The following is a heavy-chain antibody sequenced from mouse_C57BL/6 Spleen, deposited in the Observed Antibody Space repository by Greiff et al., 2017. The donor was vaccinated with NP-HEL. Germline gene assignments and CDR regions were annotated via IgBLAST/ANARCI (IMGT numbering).Heavy chain of an antibody. CDR2: IYPGSGST. CDR1: GYTFTSYW. Sequence: VQLQQSGAELVRPGSSVKMSCKASGYTFTSYWITWVKQRPGPGLEWIGDIYPGSGSTNYNEKFKSKATLTVDTSSSTAYMQLSSLTSEDSAVYYCAVITTVNAMDYWGQGTSVTGSS. D-gene: IGHD1-1*01. CDR3: AVITTVNAMDY. J-gene: IGHJ4*01. V-gene: IGHV1-55*01.